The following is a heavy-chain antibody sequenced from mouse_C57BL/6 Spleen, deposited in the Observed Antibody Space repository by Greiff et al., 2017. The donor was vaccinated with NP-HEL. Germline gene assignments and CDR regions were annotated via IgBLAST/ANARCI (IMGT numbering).Heavy chain of an antibody. D-gene: IGHD1-1*01. CDR2: IDPANGNT. Sequence: VQLQQSVAELVRPGASVKLSCTASGFNIKNTYMHWVKQRPEQGLEWIGRIDPANGNTKYAPKFQGKATITADTSSNTAYLQLSSLTSEDTAIYYCAKGDYYGSSLYYAMDYWGQGTSVTVSS. J-gene: IGHJ4*01. CDR3: AKGDYYGSSLYYAMDY. V-gene: IGHV14-3*01. CDR1: GFNIKNTY.